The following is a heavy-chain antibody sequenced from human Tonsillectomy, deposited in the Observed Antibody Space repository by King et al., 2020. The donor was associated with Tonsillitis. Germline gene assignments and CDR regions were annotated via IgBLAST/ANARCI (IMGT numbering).Heavy chain of an antibody. CDR3: TRSNPGLWFFDF. Sequence: VQLVQSGADVKKPGSSVKVSCKASGGTSSNYALSWVRQAPGQGLEWMGGIIPIFGTANYAQKFQGRVTITADESTSTAYMELSSLRSEDTAVYYCTRSNPGLWFFDFWGQGTLVTVSS. CDR2: IIPIFGTA. J-gene: IGHJ4*02. CDR1: GGTSSNYA. D-gene: IGHD5-18*01. V-gene: IGHV1-69*01.